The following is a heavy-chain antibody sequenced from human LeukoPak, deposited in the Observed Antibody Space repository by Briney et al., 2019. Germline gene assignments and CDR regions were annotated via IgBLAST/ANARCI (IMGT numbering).Heavy chain of an antibody. CDR2: IEQDGSEK. CDR3: AREHQSYYDSSGYLDY. D-gene: IGHD3-22*01. CDR1: GFTFSSYS. J-gene: IGHJ4*02. Sequence: PGGSLRLSCAASGFTFSSYSMSWVRQAPGKGLEWVANIEQDGSEKYYVDSVKGRFTISRDNAKNSLYLQMNSLRAEDTAVYYCAREHQSYYDSSGYLDYWGQGTLVTVSS. V-gene: IGHV3-7*01.